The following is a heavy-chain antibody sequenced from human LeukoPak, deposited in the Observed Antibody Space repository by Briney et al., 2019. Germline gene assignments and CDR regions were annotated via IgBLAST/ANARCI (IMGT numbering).Heavy chain of an antibody. D-gene: IGHD6-19*01. CDR3: ARAGREYSSGWFQGSKKYYFDY. Sequence: PSETLSLTCTVSGYSISSGYYWGWIRQPPGKGLEWIGSIYHSGSTYYNPSLKSRVTISVDTSKNQFSLKLSSVTAADTAVYYCARAGREYSSGWFQGSKKYYFDYWGQGTLVTVSS. V-gene: IGHV4-38-2*02. CDR2: IYHSGST. CDR1: GYSISSGYY. J-gene: IGHJ4*02.